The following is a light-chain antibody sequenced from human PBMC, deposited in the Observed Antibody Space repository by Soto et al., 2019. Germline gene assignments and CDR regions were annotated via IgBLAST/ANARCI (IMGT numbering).Light chain of an antibody. V-gene: IGLV2-18*02. CDR1: SSDVGSYNR. Sequence: QSVLTQAPSVSGSPGQSVAISCTGTSSDVGSYNRVSRYQQPPGAAPKLMIYEVSNRPSGVPDRFSGSKSGNTASLTISGLQAEDEADYYCNSYTGSSTYVFGTGTKVTVL. CDR2: EVS. J-gene: IGLJ1*01. CDR3: NSYTGSSTYV.